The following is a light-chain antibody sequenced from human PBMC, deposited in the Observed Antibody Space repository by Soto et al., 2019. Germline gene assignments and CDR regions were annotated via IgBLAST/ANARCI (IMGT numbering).Light chain of an antibody. CDR1: SSDVGAYKH. Sequence: QSVLTQPASVSGSPGQSITISCTGTSSDVGAYKHVSWYQQHPGKAPKLMIYDVNNRPSGVSDRFSGSKSDNTASLTISGLQAEDEGDYYCSSFTTRRTVLFGGGTKVTVL. CDR3: SSFTTRRTVL. J-gene: IGLJ2*01. CDR2: DVN. V-gene: IGLV2-14*03.